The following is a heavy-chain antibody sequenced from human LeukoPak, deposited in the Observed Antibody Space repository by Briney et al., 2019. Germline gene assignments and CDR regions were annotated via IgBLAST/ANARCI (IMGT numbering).Heavy chain of an antibody. J-gene: IGHJ6*03. CDR3: ARGYSFANPYMDV. Sequence: GGSLRLSCAASGFIISAHYMSWVRQAPGKGPEWVSVMFSGGDTRYAESVRGRFSISRDISKNTFYLQMNSLRAEDTAVYYCARGYSFANPYMDVWDKGTTVTISS. CDR1: GFIISAHY. CDR2: MFSGGDT. V-gene: IGHV3-53*01. D-gene: IGHD2-21*01.